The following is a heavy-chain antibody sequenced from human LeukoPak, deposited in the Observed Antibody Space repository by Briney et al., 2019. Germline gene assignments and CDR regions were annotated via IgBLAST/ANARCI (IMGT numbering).Heavy chain of an antibody. CDR3: ARSLPGAIGAADF. J-gene: IGHJ4*02. Sequence: SETLSLTCAVYGGSFSSYYWSWIRQPPGKGLESIGEINHYGSTNYISSLKSRLTISVDTSKNHFSLKVTSMTTADTGVYYCARSLPGAIGAADFWGQGTLVTVSS. D-gene: IGHD6-13*01. V-gene: IGHV4-34*01. CDR2: INHYGST. CDR1: GGSFSSYY.